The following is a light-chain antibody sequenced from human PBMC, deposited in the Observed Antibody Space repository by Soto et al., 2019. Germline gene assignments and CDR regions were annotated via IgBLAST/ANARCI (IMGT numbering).Light chain of an antibody. CDR2: KAS. CDR3: IQHTSYPIT. J-gene: IGKJ5*01. V-gene: IGKV1-17*03. Sequence: DIQMTQTTSSVSASVGDRVTITCRASQTISTNLAWYQQKPGKAPKLLIYKASTLKSGVPSRFSGSGSGTEFTLTISSLQPEDFGTYYCIQHTSYPITFGQGTRLEIK. CDR1: QTISTN.